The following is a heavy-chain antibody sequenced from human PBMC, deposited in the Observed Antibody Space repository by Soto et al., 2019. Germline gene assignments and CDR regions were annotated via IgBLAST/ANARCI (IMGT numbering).Heavy chain of an antibody. J-gene: IGHJ6*02. CDR2: ISGYNGNT. CDR1: GYTFTVYG. CDR3: ARDVGGGNYYNGMDV. V-gene: IGHV1-18*01. Sequence: QVQLVQSGAEVKKPGASVKVSCKASGYTFTVYGITWVRQAPGQGLEWMGWISGYNGNTIYAEKLQGRVTMTTDTSTRTAYMELRSLRSDDTAVYYCARDVGGGNYYNGMDVWCQGTTVTVSS. D-gene: IGHD1-26*01.